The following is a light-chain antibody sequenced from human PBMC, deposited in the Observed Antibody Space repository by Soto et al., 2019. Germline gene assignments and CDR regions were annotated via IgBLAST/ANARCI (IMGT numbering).Light chain of an antibody. CDR3: QQGHSWPLT. CDR1: QSISND. J-gene: IGKJ2*01. CDR2: SAS. Sequence: EIVMTQSPATLSVSPGERATLSCRASQSISNDLAWYQQKPGQPPRLLIYSASTRATGVPARFTGSGSGSEFTLTISGLQSEDFAVYYCQQGHSWPLTFGQGTRLEI. V-gene: IGKV3-15*01.